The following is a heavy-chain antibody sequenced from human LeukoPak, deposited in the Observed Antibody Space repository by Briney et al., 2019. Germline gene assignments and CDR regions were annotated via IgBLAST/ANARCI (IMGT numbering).Heavy chain of an antibody. J-gene: IGHJ3*02. CDR2: IWYDGSNK. D-gene: IGHD3-16*01. CDR3: ASFGGGQDAFDI. CDR1: GFTFSSNG. Sequence: PGRSLRLSCAASGFTFSSNGMHWVRQAPGKGLEWVAVIWYDGSNKYYADSVKGRFTISRDNSKNTLYLQMNSLRAEDTAVYYCASFGGGQDAFDIWGQGTMVTVSS. V-gene: IGHV3-33*01.